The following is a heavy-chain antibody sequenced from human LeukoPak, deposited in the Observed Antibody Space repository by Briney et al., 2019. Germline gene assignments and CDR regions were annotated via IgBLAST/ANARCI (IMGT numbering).Heavy chain of an antibody. CDR1: EYTFTNYD. CDR2: INAYNGDT. V-gene: IGHV1-18*01. D-gene: IGHD2-2*01. J-gene: IGHJ6*03. Sequence: ASVKVSCKASEYTFTNYDVSWVRQATGQGLEWMGWINAYNGDTHYAQNLQGRLTMTTNTSTSMASMELRSPRSDDTAVYFCARWGLVAPGTYYYYYMDVWGRGTTVTVSS. CDR3: ARWGLVAPGTYYYYYMDV.